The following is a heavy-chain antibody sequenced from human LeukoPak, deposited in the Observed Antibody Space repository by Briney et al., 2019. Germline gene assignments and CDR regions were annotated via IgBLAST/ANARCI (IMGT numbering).Heavy chain of an antibody. V-gene: IGHV1-2*02. CDR1: GYTFTGYY. D-gene: IGHD3-22*01. CDR3: ARGDYDSSARQVPAGY. CDR2: INPNSGGT. Sequence: ASVKVSCKASGYTFTGYYMHWVRQAPGQGLEWMGWINPNSGGTNYAQKFQGRVTMTRDTSISTAYMELSRLRSDDTAVYYCARGDYDSSARQVPAGYWGQGTLVTVSS. J-gene: IGHJ4*02.